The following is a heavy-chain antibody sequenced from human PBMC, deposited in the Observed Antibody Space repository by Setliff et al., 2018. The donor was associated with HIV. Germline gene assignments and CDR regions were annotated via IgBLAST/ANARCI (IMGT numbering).Heavy chain of an antibody. V-gene: IGHV4-61*02. CDR3: ARDGRDRTTVTIYSLHGMDV. J-gene: IGHJ6*02. Sequence: SETLSLTCTVSGGSISSGSYYWSWIRQPAGKGLEWIGRIYTSGSTNYNPSLKSRVTISVDTSKNQFSLKLSSVTAADTAVYYCARDGRDRTTVTIYSLHGMDVWGQGTTVTVSS. D-gene: IGHD4-17*01. CDR2: IYTSGST. CDR1: GGSISSGSYY.